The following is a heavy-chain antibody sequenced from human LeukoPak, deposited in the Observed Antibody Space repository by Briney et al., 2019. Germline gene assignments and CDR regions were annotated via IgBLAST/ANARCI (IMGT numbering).Heavy chain of an antibody. CDR2: INPDSGGT. V-gene: IGHV1-2*02. Sequence: ASVKVSCKASGYTFTGYYMHWVRQAPGQGLEGMGWINPDSGGTNYAQKFQGRVTMTRDTSISTAYMELSRLRSDDTAVYYCASSQYCSSTSCYDFDYWGQGTLATVSS. D-gene: IGHD2-2*01. CDR1: GYTFTGYY. CDR3: ASSQYCSSTSCYDFDY. J-gene: IGHJ4*02.